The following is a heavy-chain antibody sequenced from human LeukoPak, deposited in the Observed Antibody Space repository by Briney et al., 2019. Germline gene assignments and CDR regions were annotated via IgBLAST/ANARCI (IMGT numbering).Heavy chain of an antibody. J-gene: IGHJ4*02. CDR1: GFTFSAYS. Sequence: GGSLRLSYAASGFTFSAYSMNWVRQAPGKGLEWISYIGISSGNTKYADSVKGRFTISGDKAKNSLYLQMNSLRVEDTAVYYCARDYKYAFDNWGQGTLVTVSS. V-gene: IGHV3-48*01. CDR3: ARDYKYAFDN. CDR2: IGISSGNT. D-gene: IGHD5-24*01.